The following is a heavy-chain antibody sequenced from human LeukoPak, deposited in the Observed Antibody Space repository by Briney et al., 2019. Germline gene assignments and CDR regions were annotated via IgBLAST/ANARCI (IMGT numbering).Heavy chain of an antibody. D-gene: IGHD2-15*01. Sequence: PGWSLTLSCAASGFTFSRYWMTWVRQSPGKGLEWVANINQDGSEKYYGDSVTGRFIISRDNAENSLFLQMNSLRADDTAVYYCARAREAPANAFPDDWGQGVVVTVSS. CDR3: ARAREAPANAFPDD. CDR1: GFTFSRYW. J-gene: IGHJ4*02. V-gene: IGHV3-7*01. CDR2: INQDGSEK.